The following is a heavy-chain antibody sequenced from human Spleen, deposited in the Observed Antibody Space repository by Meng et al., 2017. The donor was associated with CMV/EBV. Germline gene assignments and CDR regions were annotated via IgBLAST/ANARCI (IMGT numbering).Heavy chain of an antibody. Sequence: GESLKISCAASGFSFSTYSMNWVRQAPGKGLEWVSYISSIGSTIYYADSVKGRFTISRDNAKNSLYLQMSSLRAEDTAVYYCARGANYYDSSNYHWFDPWGQGTLVTVSS. CDR1: GFSFSTYS. J-gene: IGHJ5*02. CDR2: ISSIGSTI. D-gene: IGHD3-22*01. V-gene: IGHV3-48*04. CDR3: ARGANYYDSSNYHWFDP.